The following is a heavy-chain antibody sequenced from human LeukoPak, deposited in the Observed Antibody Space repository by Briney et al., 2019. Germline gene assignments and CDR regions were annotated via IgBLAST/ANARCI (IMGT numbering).Heavy chain of an antibody. Sequence: ASVKVSCKASGYTFTGYYMHGVRQAPGQGLEWMGWINPNSGGTNYAQKFQGRVTMTRDTSISTAYMELSRLRSDDTAVYYCARGEEILWFGELLLPPFDPWGQGTLVTVSS. CDR1: GYTFTGYY. CDR3: ARGEEILWFGELLLPPFDP. V-gene: IGHV1-2*02. D-gene: IGHD3-10*01. CDR2: INPNSGGT. J-gene: IGHJ5*02.